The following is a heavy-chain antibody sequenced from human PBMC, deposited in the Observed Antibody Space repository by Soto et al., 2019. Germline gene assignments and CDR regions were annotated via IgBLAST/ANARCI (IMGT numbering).Heavy chain of an antibody. D-gene: IGHD1-7*01. J-gene: IGHJ4*02. V-gene: IGHV3-7*01. Sequence: EVQLVESGGDLVQPGGSLRLSCAASEFAFSSYWMSWVRLAPGKGLEWVANIKEDGSEKSYVDSVKGRITISRDNAKNFLYLQMNGLRDEDTAVYYCARGGQSGTGDYWGQGTLVTVSS. CDR3: ARGGQSGTGDY. CDR1: EFAFSSYW. CDR2: IKEDGSEK.